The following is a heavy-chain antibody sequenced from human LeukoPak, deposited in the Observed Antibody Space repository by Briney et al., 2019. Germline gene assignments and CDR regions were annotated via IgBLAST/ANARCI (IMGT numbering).Heavy chain of an antibody. D-gene: IGHD5-18*01. J-gene: IGHJ4*02. CDR3: ARARGGYSYGYHY. CDR2: ITHSGST. Sequence: PSQTLSLTCALSGGAFSGYYWSGIRPPPGKRLEWIGEITHSGSTNYNPSLKSRVTISVDTSKNQFSLKLSSVTAADTAVYYCARARGGYSYGYHYWGQGTLVTVSS. V-gene: IGHV4-34*01. CDR1: GGAFSGYY.